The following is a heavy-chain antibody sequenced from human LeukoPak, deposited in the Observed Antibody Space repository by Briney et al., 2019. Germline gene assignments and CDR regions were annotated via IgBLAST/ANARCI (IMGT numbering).Heavy chain of an antibody. V-gene: IGHV4-39*01. D-gene: IGHD6-19*01. CDR1: GDSISSSSSY. Sequence: PSKTLSLTCTVSGDSISSSSSYWGWIRQPPGKGLEWIGSIYYSGNTYYNTSLKSRVTISVDTSKNQFSLKLSSVTAADTAVYYCARYEAVAGVFDYWGQGTLVTVSS. CDR2: IYYSGNT. J-gene: IGHJ4*02. CDR3: ARYEAVAGVFDY.